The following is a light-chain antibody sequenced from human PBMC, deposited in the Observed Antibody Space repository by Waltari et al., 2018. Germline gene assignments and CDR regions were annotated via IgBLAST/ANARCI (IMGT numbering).Light chain of an antibody. J-gene: IGLJ1*01. CDR3: CSYAGSSTYV. CDR1: STNIGTSDL. CDR2: EVS. V-gene: IGLV2-23*02. Sequence: QSALTQPASVSGSPGQSITISCTGTSTNIGTSDLVSWYQHHPGKSPKLIISEVSKRPSGVSSRLSGSKSGNTASLTISGLQPEDDGDYYCCSYAGSSTYVFGSGTKVTVL.